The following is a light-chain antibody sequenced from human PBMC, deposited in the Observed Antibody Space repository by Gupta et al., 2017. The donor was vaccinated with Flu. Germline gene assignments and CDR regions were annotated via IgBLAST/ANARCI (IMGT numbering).Light chain of an antibody. CDR2: GDN. J-gene: IGLJ2*01. CDR3: QSWDRSRSGVV. V-gene: IGLV1-40*01. Sequence: QSVLTQPPSVSGAPGQRVIISCTGSSSNIGAGYSLHWYRHLPRTAPKLVISGDNNRPSGVPDRFSGSRSGISASLAITGLQAEDEGDYFCQSWDRSRSGVVFGGGTKLTVL. CDR1: SSNIGAGYS.